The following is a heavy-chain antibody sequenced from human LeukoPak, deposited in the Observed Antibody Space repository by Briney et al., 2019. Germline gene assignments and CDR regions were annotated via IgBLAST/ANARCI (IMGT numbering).Heavy chain of an antibody. Sequence: PGGSLRLSCAASGFTFSSYWMSWVRQAPGKGLEWVANIKQDGSEKYYVDSVKGRFTISRDNAKNSLYLQMNSLRAKDTAVYYCARDPPRYDSSGYFSWGQGTLVTVSS. V-gene: IGHV3-7*01. J-gene: IGHJ5*02. CDR1: GFTFSSYW. CDR2: IKQDGSEK. CDR3: ARDPPRYDSSGYFS. D-gene: IGHD3-22*01.